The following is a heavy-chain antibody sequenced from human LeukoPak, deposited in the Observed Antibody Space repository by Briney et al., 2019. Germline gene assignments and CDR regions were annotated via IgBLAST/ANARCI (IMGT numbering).Heavy chain of an antibody. J-gene: IGHJ4*02. CDR1: GFTFSNYW. V-gene: IGHV3-7*03. D-gene: IGHD7-27*01. CDR2: IKVDGSEK. Sequence: GGSLRLSCAASGFTFSNYWMSWIRQAPGKGLEWVANIKVDGSEKYYLDSVKGRFTISRDNAKNSVYLQMNSLRTEDTAVYYCGRKTGVTGEAFDCWGQGTLVTVSS. CDR3: GRKTGVTGEAFDC.